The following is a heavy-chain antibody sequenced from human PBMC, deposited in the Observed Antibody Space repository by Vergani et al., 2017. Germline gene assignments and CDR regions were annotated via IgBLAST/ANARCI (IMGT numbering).Heavy chain of an antibody. J-gene: IGHJ4*02. Sequence: VQLVQSGAEVKKPGASVKVSCKASGYTFTSYGISWVRQAPGQGLEWIGWISTYNGDTNLAQKVQGRVNMTTDTSTSTAYMERRGLRADDTAVYYCARGYLGRGSWSYGHWGQGTLVTVSS. D-gene: IGHD3-10*01. CDR2: ISTYNGDT. V-gene: IGHV1-18*01. CDR3: ARGYLGRGSWSYGH. CDR1: GYTFTSYG.